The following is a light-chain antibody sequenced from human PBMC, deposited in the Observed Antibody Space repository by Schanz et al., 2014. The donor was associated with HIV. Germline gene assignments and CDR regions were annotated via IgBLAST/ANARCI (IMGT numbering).Light chain of an antibody. V-gene: IGLV7-46*01. J-gene: IGLJ1*01. Sequence: QAVVTQEPSLTVSPGGTVTLTCASSTGAVTSGHYPYWFQQKPGQAPRTLIYDTSNKHSWTPARFSGSLLGGKAALTLSGAQPEDEADYYCLLSYTDAHVFGTGTKLTVL. CDR2: DTS. CDR3: LLSYTDAHV. CDR1: TGAVTSGHY.